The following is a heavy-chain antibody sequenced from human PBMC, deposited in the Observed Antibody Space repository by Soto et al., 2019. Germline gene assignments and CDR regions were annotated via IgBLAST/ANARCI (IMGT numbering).Heavy chain of an antibody. Sequence: PLETLSLTNTVSGSSSNSSGYYRGWFRQPPGKGLEWIGSMFYGVSTYYNPSLKSRVTVSVDTSKNQFSLNLRSVTAADTAVYYCARLPSGHLGDYWGQGTPGNVSS. V-gene: IGHV4-39*01. J-gene: IGHJ4*02. D-gene: IGHD3-16*01. CDR1: GSSSNSSGYY. CDR2: MFYGVST. CDR3: ARLPSGHLGDY.